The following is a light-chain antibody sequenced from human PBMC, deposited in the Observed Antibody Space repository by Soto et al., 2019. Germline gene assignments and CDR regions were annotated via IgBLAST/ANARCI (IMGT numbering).Light chain of an antibody. CDR3: QHRSNWHRLT. J-gene: IGKJ4*01. V-gene: IGKV3D-11*02. CDR1: QSVSSF. Sequence: EIELTQSPATLSLSPGERATLSCRASQSVSSFLVWYQQKPGQAPRLLIYDAVNRVTGIPARFSGSGSGTDFTLTISSLEPEDFAVCYCQHRSNWHRLTFGGGTKVEIK. CDR2: DAV.